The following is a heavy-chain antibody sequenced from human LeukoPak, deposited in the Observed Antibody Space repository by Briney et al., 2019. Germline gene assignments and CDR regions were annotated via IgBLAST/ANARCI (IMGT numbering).Heavy chain of an antibody. CDR3: AKGASSGWLLYWFDP. CDR2: ISGSGANT. CDR1: GLTLSNYA. D-gene: IGHD6-19*01. Sequence: GGSLRLSCTASGLTLSNYAMTWVRQTPGKGLEWVSGISGSGANTYYADSVKGRFTIFRDNSKSTLYLQMNALRAEDMAVYYCAKGASSGWLLYWFDPWGQGTLVIVSS. J-gene: IGHJ5*02. V-gene: IGHV3-23*01.